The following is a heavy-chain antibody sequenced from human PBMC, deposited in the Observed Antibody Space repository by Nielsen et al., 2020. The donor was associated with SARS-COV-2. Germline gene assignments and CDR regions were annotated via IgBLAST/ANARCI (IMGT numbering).Heavy chain of an antibody. V-gene: IGHV3-53*01. D-gene: IGHD2-8*02. J-gene: IGHJ1*01. CDR2: IYSDDSA. CDR3: ARSGHCNGGICYFTEYFQD. CDR1: GFSVSSNY. Sequence: GESLKISCAASGFSVSSNYMSWVRQAAGKGLEWVSVIYSDDSASYADSLKGRFTISRDNAKNSLYLQMDSLRAEDTAFYYCARSGHCNGGICYFTEYFQDWGQGTLVTVSS.